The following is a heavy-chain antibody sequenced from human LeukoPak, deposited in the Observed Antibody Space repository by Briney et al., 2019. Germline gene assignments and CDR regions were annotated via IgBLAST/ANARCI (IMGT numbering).Heavy chain of an antibody. V-gene: IGHV4-39*07. CDR1: GGSISSSRYY. CDR2: IYYSGYT. J-gene: IGHJ5*02. Sequence: PSESLSLTCTVSGGSISSSRYYWGWIRQPPGKGLEWIGSIYYSGYTYYNPSLKSRTTISVDTSKNHFSLKLSSVTAADTAVYYCARGLTTVTTTWWFDPWGQGTLVTVSS. CDR3: ARGLTTVTTTWWFDP. D-gene: IGHD4-17*01.